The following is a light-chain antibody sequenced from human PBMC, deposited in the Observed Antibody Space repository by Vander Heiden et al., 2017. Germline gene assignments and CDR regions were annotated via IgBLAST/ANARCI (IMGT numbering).Light chain of an antibody. CDR2: GAS. V-gene: IGKV3-15*01. Sequence: EIVMTQSPATLSVSPGERATLSCRASQSVSSNLAWYQQKPGQPPRLLIYGASTRTTGIPARFSGSGYGTEFTLTISSLQSEDFAVYYCQQYKNWPPWTFGQRTKVEIK. CDR1: QSVSSN. CDR3: QQYKNWPPWT. J-gene: IGKJ1*01.